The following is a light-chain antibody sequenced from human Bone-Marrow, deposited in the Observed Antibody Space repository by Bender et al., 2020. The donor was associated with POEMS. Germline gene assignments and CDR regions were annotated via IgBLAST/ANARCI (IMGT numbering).Light chain of an antibody. CDR3: QSYDSGLSVLYV. CDR2: ANG. J-gene: IGLJ1*01. CDR1: SSNIGTNP. V-gene: IGLV1-40*01. Sequence: QSVLTQPPSASGTPGQRVTISCSGSSSNIGTNPVNWYQQLPGTAPKLLINANGNRPSGVPDRFSASKSATSASLAITGLQAEDEADYYCQSYDSGLSVLYVFGTGTKVTVL.